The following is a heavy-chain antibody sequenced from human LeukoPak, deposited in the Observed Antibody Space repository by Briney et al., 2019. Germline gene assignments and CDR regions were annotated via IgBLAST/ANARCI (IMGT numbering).Heavy chain of an antibody. CDR1: GGSISSGDYY. J-gene: IGHJ6*02. CDR3: ARDLAYYGMDV. Sequence: SETLSLTCTVSGGSISSGDYYWSWIRQPPGKGLEWIGYIYYSGSTYYNPSLKSRVTISVDTSKNQFSLKLNSVTAADTAVYYCARDLAYYGMDVWGQGTTVTVSS. V-gene: IGHV4-30-4*01. CDR2: IYYSGST.